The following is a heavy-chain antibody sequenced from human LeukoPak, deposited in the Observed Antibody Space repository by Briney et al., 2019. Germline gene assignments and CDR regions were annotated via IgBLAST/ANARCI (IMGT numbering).Heavy chain of an antibody. CDR2: IRYDGSNK. CDR1: GFTFSIYG. J-gene: IGHJ3*02. CDR3: AKSRSSHGAFDI. V-gene: IGHV3-30*02. Sequence: GGSLRLSCAASGFTFSIYGMHWVRQVPGKGLEWVAFIRYDGSNKYYADSVKGRFTISRDNSKNTLYLQMNSLRAEDTAVYYCAKSRSSHGAFDIWGQGTMVTVSS. D-gene: IGHD6-6*01.